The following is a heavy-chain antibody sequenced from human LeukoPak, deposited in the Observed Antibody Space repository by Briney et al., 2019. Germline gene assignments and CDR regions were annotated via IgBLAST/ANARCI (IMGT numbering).Heavy chain of an antibody. J-gene: IGHJ3*02. Sequence: PSETLSLTCTVSGGSISSGSYYWSWIRQPAGKGLEWIGRIYTSGSTNYNPSLKGRVTMSVDTSKNQFSLKLSSVTAADTAVYYCARGLDAFDIWGQGTMVTVSS. CDR1: GGSISSGSYY. CDR2: IYTSGST. V-gene: IGHV4-61*02. CDR3: ARGLDAFDI.